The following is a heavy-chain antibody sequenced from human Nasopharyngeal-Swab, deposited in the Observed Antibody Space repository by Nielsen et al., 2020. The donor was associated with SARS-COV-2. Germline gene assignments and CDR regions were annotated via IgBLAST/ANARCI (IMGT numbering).Heavy chain of an antibody. CDR2: IYSGGST. V-gene: IGHV3-66*01. D-gene: IGHD6-13*01. CDR3: ARRYGSSWYFGMDV. Sequence: WIRQPPGKGLEWVSVIYSGGSTYYADSVKGRFTISRDNSTNTLYLQMNSLRAEDTAVYYCARRYGSSWYFGMDVWGQGTTVTVSS. J-gene: IGHJ6*02.